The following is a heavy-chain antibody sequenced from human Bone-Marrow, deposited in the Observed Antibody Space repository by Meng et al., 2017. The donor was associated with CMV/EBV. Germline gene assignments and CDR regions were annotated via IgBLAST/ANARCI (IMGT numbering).Heavy chain of an antibody. Sequence: LSLTCAASEFSFSEYYMSWIRQAPGKGLEWISYISNTGSSIYYADSLKGRFTISRDNAKNSLYLQMNSLRVEDTAVYYCARGGDFSHSDYWGQGTLVTVSS. CDR3: ARGGDFSHSDY. CDR2: ISNTGSSI. V-gene: IGHV3-11*04. CDR1: EFSFSEYY. J-gene: IGHJ4*02. D-gene: IGHD3-3*01.